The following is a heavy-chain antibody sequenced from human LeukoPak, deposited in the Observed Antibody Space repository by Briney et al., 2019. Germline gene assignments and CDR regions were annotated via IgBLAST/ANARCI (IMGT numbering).Heavy chain of an antibody. CDR1: GITVSSNY. D-gene: IGHD1-26*01. CDR3: AKRIVGPTSGYYFDY. Sequence: GGSLRLSCSASGITVSSNYMSWVRQAPGKGPEWVSIIYSGGNTYYAESVKGRFTISRDNSKNTLNLQMNSLRAEDTAVYYCAKRIVGPTSGYYFDYWGQGTLVTVSS. J-gene: IGHJ4*02. CDR2: IYSGGNT. V-gene: IGHV3-53*01.